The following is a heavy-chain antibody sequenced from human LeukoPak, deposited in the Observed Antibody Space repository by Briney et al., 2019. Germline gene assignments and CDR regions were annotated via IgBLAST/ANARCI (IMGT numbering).Heavy chain of an antibody. V-gene: IGHV2-70*01. CDR2: IDWDDDK. D-gene: IGHD5-12*01. Sequence: SGPTLVNPTQTLTLTCTFSGFSLSTSGMCVSWIRQPPGKALEWLALIDWDDDKYYSTSLKTRLTISKDTSKNQVVLTMTNMDPVDTATYYCAREKRGYSGYDSDEYGMDVWGQGTTVTVSS. J-gene: IGHJ6*02. CDR1: GFSLSTSGMC. CDR3: AREKRGYSGYDSDEYGMDV.